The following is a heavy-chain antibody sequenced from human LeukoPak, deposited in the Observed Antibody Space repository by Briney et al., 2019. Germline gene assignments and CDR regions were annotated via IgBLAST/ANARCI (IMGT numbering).Heavy chain of an antibody. CDR1: GFTFNNYA. D-gene: IGHD2-8*01. CDR3: AKAAVPGTKYYFDY. J-gene: IGHJ4*02. CDR2: ISGSGSNT. V-gene: IGHV3-23*01. Sequence: GGSLRLSCAASGFTFNNYAMNWVRQAPGKGLEWVSAISGSGSNTYYADSVKGRYTISRDNSENTLYLQMNTLRAEDTAVYYCAKAAVPGTKYYFDYWGQGTLVTVSS.